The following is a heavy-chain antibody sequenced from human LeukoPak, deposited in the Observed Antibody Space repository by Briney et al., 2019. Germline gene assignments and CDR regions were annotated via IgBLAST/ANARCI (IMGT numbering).Heavy chain of an antibody. Sequence: GGSLRLSCAASGFTFSSYWMHWVRQAPGKGLVWVSQINSDGSSTNYADSVKGRFTISRDNAKNTLYLQMNSLRAEDTAVYYCARGGRYSYGYYDYRGQGTLVTVSS. J-gene: IGHJ4*02. CDR2: INSDGSST. V-gene: IGHV3-74*01. CDR1: GFTFSSYW. CDR3: ARGGRYSYGYYDY. D-gene: IGHD5-18*01.